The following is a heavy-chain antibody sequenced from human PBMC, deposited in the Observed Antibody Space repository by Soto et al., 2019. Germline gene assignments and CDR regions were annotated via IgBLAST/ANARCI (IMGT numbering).Heavy chain of an antibody. D-gene: IGHD6-13*01. Sequence: PSETLSLTCTVSGYSFSSSSNYWVWIRQTPGKGLEWIGSLYYSEATYYNPSLKSRVTISVDTSKNQFSLKLNSVTAADTAVYYCARDMGSSWYLNWFDPWGQGTLVTVSS. V-gene: IGHV4-39*02. CDR3: ARDMGSSWYLNWFDP. CDR1: GYSFSSSSNY. CDR2: LYYSEAT. J-gene: IGHJ5*02.